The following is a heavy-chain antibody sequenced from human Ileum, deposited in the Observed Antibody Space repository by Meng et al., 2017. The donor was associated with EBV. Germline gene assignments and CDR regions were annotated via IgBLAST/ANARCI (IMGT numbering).Heavy chain of an antibody. CDR3: ARRPTGIDY. CDR1: GGSLSVAY. J-gene: IGHJ4*02. V-gene: IGHV4-34*12. Sequence: QLQLHRWGARLLNPSETLARTVAVNGGSLSVAYWIWIRQPPGKGLEWIGEIIHGGSPSYNPSLKSRVTISIDTSKNQLSLMLSSVTAADTAVYYCARRPTGIDYWGQGTLVT. D-gene: IGHD2-8*02. CDR2: IIHGGSP.